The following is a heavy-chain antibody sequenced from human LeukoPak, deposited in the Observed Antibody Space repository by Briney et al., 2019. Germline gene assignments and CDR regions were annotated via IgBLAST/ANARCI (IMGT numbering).Heavy chain of an antibody. CDR3: ARDRDYGDYNTQDLFVY. CDR1: GYTFTNFG. CDR2: ISAYNGNT. V-gene: IGHV1-18*01. D-gene: IGHD4-17*01. J-gene: IGHJ4*02. Sequence: ASVKVSCKASGYTFTNFGISWVRQAPGQGLEWMGWISAYNGNTNYAQRLQGRVTMTTDTSTSTAYMELRSLRSDDTAVYYCARDRDYGDYNTQDLFVYWGQGTLVTVSS.